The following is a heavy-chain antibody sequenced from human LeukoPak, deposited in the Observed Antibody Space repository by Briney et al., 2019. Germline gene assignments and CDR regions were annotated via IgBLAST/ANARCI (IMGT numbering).Heavy chain of an antibody. CDR3: ARDNEGYYFASGSSVLDY. V-gene: IGHV1-18*01. CDR2: ISGDNGNT. Sequence: ASVKVSCKASGYSFTHYGISWVRQASGQGLEWMGWISGDNGNTKYALKFQDRVTLTTERSATTVYMELRKLKSDDTAVYYCARDNEGYYFASGSSVLDYWGQGTLVTASA. CDR1: GYSFTHYG. J-gene: IGHJ4*02. D-gene: IGHD3-10*01.